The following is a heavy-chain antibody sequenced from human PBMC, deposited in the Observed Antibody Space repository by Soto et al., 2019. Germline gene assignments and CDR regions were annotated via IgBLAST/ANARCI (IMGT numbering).Heavy chain of an antibody. D-gene: IGHD1-26*01. CDR3: AKDRSPGATTWNVY. V-gene: IGHV3-23*01. Sequence: GGSLRLSCVVSGFIFSSSAMNWVRQAPGKGLEWVSTISGSGVSKYYADSVKGRFTISRDNSNNTVSLQMNSLRAEDADVYYCAKDRSPGATTWNVYWGQGTLVPVSS. CDR1: GFIFSSSA. J-gene: IGHJ4*02. CDR2: ISGSGVSK.